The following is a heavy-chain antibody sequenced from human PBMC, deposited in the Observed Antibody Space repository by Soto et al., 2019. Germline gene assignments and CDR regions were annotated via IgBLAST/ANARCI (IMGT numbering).Heavy chain of an antibody. J-gene: IGHJ4*02. CDR2: ISHYNGHT. V-gene: IGHV1-18*01. D-gene: IGHD3-10*01. CDR1: GYTFTNYG. Sequence: QVQLVQSGAEVKKPGASVTVSCKASGYTFTNYGISWVRQAPGQGLEWMGWISHYNGHTKYAQKVRGRVIMTTDTSTSTANMELRSLRSDDTAVYYCAREESYYYGSGIDYWGQGTPVTVSS. CDR3: AREESYYYGSGIDY.